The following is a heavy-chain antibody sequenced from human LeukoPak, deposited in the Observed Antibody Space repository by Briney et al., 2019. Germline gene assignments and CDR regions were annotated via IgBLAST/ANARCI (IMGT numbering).Heavy chain of an antibody. V-gene: IGHV3-7*01. Sequence: GGSLRLSCAASGFTFSSYWMSWVRQAPGKGLEWVANIKQDGSEEYYVDSVKGRFTISRDNAKNSLYLQMNSLRAEDTAVYYCASGDSYDFWSGYQGAFDIWGQGTMVTVSS. J-gene: IGHJ3*02. CDR3: ASGDSYDFWSGYQGAFDI. CDR1: GFTFSSYW. D-gene: IGHD3-3*01. CDR2: IKQDGSEE.